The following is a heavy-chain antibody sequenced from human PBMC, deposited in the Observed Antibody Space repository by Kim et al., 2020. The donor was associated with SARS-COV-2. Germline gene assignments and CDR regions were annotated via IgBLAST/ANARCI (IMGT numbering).Heavy chain of an antibody. Sequence: SETLSLTCAVYGGSFSGYYWSWIRQPPGKGLEWIGEINHSGSTNYNPSLKSRVTISVDTSKNQFSLKLSSVTAADTAVYYCARGIWLQLGYDYWGQGTLVTVSS. CDR2: INHSGST. CDR3: ARGIWLQLGYDY. J-gene: IGHJ4*02. V-gene: IGHV4-34*01. D-gene: IGHD5-12*01. CDR1: GGSFSGYY.